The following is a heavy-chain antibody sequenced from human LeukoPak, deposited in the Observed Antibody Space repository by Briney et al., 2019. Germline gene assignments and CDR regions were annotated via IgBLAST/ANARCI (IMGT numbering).Heavy chain of an antibody. CDR3: AREDIVVVPAAIDAFDI. CDR1: GFTFSNYG. V-gene: IGHV3-30*02. CDR2: IRYDGSDK. J-gene: IGHJ3*02. Sequence: GGSLRLSCAASGFTFSNYGVHWVRQAPGKGLEWVAFIRYDGSDKYYADSVKGRFTISRDNSKNTLYLQMNSLRAEDTAVYYCAREDIVVVPAAIDAFDIWGQGTMVTVSS. D-gene: IGHD2-2*01.